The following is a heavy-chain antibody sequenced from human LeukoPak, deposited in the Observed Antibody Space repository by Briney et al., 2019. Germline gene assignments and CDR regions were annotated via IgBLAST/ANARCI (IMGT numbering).Heavy chain of an antibody. V-gene: IGHV1-69*05. Sequence: SVKVSCKASGGTFSSYAISWVRQAPGQGLEWMGRIIPIFGTANYAQKFQGRVTITTDESTSTAYMELSSLRSEDTAVYYCARERPYDYVWGSYRYAYDYWGQGTLATVSS. CDR1: GGTFSSYA. D-gene: IGHD3-16*02. CDR2: IIPIFGTA. J-gene: IGHJ4*02. CDR3: ARERPYDYVWGSYRYAYDY.